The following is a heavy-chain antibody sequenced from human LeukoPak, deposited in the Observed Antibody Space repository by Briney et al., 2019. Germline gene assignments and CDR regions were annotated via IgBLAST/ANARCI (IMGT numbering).Heavy chain of an antibody. CDR2: IYSGGST. Sequence: GGSLRLSCAASGFTVSSNYMSWVRQAPGKGLEWVSVIYSGGSTYYADSVKGRFTISRDNPKNTLYLQMNSLRAEDTAVYYCARDNGVAAAGTGFDYWGQGTLVTVSS. CDR1: GFTVSSNY. D-gene: IGHD6-13*01. V-gene: IGHV3-66*01. CDR3: ARDNGVAAAGTGFDY. J-gene: IGHJ4*02.